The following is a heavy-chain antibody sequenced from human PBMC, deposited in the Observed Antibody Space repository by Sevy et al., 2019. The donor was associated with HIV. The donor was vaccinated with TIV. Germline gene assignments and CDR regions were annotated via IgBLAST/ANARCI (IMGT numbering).Heavy chain of an antibody. J-gene: IGHJ5*02. D-gene: IGHD3-16*01. CDR2: IYSGETT. Sequence: GGSLRLSCAASGFTVSNNYMSWVRQAPGKGLEWISGIYSGETTYYAESVKGRFTISRDTSKNTLYLQMNNLRADDTAVYYCVRDRGDYDYIWGSSWGQGTLVTVSS. V-gene: IGHV3-53*01. CDR1: GFTVSNNY. CDR3: VRDRGDYDYIWGSS.